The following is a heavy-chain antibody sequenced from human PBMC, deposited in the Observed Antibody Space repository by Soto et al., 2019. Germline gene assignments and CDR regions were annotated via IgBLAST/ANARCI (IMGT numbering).Heavy chain of an antibody. J-gene: IGHJ6*03. CDR2: ISSSSSYI. D-gene: IGHD3-16*01. Sequence: EVQLVESGGGLVKPGGSLRLSCAASGFTFSSYSMNWVRQAPGKGLEWVSSISSSSSYIYYADSVKGRFTISRDNAQNSLYLQIYGLLAEDTAVYYCARPFGHYYSFYYMDVCGKCTTVTVSS. CDR1: GFTFSSYS. CDR3: ARPFGHYYSFYYMDV. V-gene: IGHV3-21*01.